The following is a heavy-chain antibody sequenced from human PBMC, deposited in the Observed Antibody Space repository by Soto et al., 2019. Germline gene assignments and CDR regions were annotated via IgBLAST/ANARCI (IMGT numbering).Heavy chain of an antibody. Sequence: QVQLVQSGAEVKQPGASVKLSCKASGYIFIHYYIHWVRQAPGQGLEWMAIINPNGGSTNYAQKFQGRVTVTSDTSTTTLSMELNSLGSDDTAVYFCARSLLQGDFWGQGTLVTVSS. CDR1: GYIFIHYY. CDR3: ARSLLQGDF. V-gene: IGHV1-46*01. J-gene: IGHJ4*02. CDR2: INPNGGST. D-gene: IGHD2-21*01.